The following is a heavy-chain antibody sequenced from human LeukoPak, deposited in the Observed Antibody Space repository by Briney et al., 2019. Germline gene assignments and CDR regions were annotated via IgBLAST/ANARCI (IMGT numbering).Heavy chain of an antibody. V-gene: IGHV4-39*01. D-gene: IGHD7-27*01. J-gene: IGHJ3*02. CDR1: GGSISNHY. Sequence: PSETLSLTCTVSGGSISNHYCSWIRQPPGKGLEWIGSIYYSGSTYYNPSLKSRVTISVDTSKNQFSLKLSSVTAADTAVYYCARIGLTGAFDIWGQGTMVTVSS. CDR2: IYYSGST. CDR3: ARIGLTGAFDI.